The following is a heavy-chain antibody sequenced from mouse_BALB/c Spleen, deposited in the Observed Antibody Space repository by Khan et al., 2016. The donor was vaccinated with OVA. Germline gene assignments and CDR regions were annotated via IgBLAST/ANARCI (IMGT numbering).Heavy chain of an antibody. CDR2: ISYSGRT. J-gene: IGHJ3*01. D-gene: IGHD3-3*01. CDR3: ARGRAY. V-gene: IGHV3-2*02. CDR1: GYSITSDYA. Sequence: EVQLQESGPGLVKPSQSLSLTCTVTGYSITSDYAWNWIRQFPGNKLEWMGYISYSGRTNYTPSLNSRISITRDTSKNQFFLQLNSVSTEDTATYYCARGRAYWGQGTLVTVSA.